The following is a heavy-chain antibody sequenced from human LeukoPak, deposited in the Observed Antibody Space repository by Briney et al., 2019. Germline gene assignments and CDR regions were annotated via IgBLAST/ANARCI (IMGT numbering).Heavy chain of an antibody. CDR1: GITVSSNY. V-gene: IGHV3-66*01. J-gene: IGHJ6*02. D-gene: IGHD3-16*01. Sequence: GGSLRLSCAAPGITVSSNYMTWVRQAPGKGLEWVSLIYSGGSTYYTDSVKGRFTISRDNSKNTVYLQMNSLRAEDTAVYYCARGNDYLWGTYTMDVWGQGTTVIVSS. CDR3: ARGNDYLWGTYTMDV. CDR2: IYSGGST.